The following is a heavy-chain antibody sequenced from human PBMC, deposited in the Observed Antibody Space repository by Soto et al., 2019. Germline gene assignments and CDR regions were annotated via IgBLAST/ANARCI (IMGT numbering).Heavy chain of an antibody. CDR2: INHSGST. CDR1: GGSFSGYY. J-gene: IGHJ2*01. D-gene: IGHD2-21*01. Sequence: KPSETLSLTCAVYGGSFSGYYWSWIRQPPGKGLEWIGEINHSGSTNYNPSLKSRVTISVDTSKNQFSLKLSSVTAADTAVYYCARNVVGFDLWGRGTLVTVSS. V-gene: IGHV4-34*01. CDR3: ARNVVGFDL.